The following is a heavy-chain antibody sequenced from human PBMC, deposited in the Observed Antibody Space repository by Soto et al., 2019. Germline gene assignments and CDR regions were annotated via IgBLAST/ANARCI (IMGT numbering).Heavy chain of an antibody. J-gene: IGHJ4*02. CDR2: ISGSGGST. CDR3: AKGFLGPIYSSRQFDY. D-gene: IGHD6-13*01. V-gene: IGHV3-23*01. CDR1: GFTFSSYA. Sequence: GGSLRLSCAASGFTFSSYAMSWVRQAPGKGLEWVSAISGSGGSTYYADSVKGRFTISRDNSKNTLYLQMNSLRAEDTAVYYCAKGFLGPIYSSRQFDYWGQGTLVNVS.